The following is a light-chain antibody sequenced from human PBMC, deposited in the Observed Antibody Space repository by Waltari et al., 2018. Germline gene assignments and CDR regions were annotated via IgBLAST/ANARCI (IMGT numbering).Light chain of an antibody. CDR1: QSVITN. J-gene: IGKJ1*01. CDR2: GAS. Sequence: EIVMTQSPATLSVSPGERATLSCKASQSVITNLAWYQQKPGQPPRLLIYGASARATGIPDRVSGSGFGTEFTLAISSLQSEDSAIYYCQKYHNWPRVFGQGTKVEIK. V-gene: IGKV3-15*01. CDR3: QKYHNWPRV.